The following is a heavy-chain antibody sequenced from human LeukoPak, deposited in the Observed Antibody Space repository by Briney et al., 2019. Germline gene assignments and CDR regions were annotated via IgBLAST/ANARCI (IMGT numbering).Heavy chain of an antibody. J-gene: IGHJ4*02. CDR3: ARGTSTYYDYVWGSYRYPADY. CDR2: INPNSGGT. Sequence: GASVKVSCKASGYTFTGYYMHWVRQAPGQGLEWMGWINPNSGGTNYAQKFQGRVTMTRDTSISTAYMELSRLRSDDTAVYYCARGTSTYYDYVWGSYRYPADYWGQGTLVTVSS. CDR1: GYTFTGYY. V-gene: IGHV1-2*02. D-gene: IGHD3-16*02.